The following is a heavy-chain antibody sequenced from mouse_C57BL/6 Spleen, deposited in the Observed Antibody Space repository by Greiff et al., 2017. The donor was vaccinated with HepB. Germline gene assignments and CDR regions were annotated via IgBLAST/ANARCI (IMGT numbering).Heavy chain of an antibody. Sequence: VQLQQSGPELVKPGASVKIPCKASGYTFTDYNMDWVKQSHGKSLEWIGDINPNNGGTIYNQKFKGKATLTVDKSSSTAYMELRSLTSEDTAVYYCARTLWNCGSSYPAYWGQGTLVTVSA. CDR3: ARTLWNCGSSYPAY. CDR2: INPNNGGT. D-gene: IGHD1-1*01. J-gene: IGHJ3*01. CDR1: GYTFTDYN. V-gene: IGHV1-18*01.